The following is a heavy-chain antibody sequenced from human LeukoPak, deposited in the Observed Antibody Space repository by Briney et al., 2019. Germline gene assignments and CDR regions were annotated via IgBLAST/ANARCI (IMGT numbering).Heavy chain of an antibody. D-gene: IGHD7-27*01. CDR3: ARDGDRRYYYYYYMDV. Sequence: ASVKVSCKASGYTFTSYGISWVRQAPGQGLEWMGWISAYNGNTNYAQKLQGRVTMTTDTSTSTAYMELRSLRSDDTAVYYCARDGDRRYYYYYYMDVWGKGTAVTISS. CDR1: GYTFTSYG. J-gene: IGHJ6*03. CDR2: ISAYNGNT. V-gene: IGHV1-18*01.